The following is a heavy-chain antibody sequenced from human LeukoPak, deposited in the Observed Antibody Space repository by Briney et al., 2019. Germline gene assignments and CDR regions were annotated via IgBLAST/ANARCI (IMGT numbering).Heavy chain of an antibody. CDR3: ARAQGYSGYDF. V-gene: IGHV4-34*01. D-gene: IGHD5-12*01. CDR1: GGSISSYY. CDR2: INHSGST. Sequence: PSETLSLTCTVSGGSISSYYWSWIRQPPGKGLEWIGEINHSGSTNYNPSLKSRVTISVDTSKNQFSLKLSSVTAADMAVYYCARAQGYSGYDFWGQGTLVTVSS. J-gene: IGHJ4*02.